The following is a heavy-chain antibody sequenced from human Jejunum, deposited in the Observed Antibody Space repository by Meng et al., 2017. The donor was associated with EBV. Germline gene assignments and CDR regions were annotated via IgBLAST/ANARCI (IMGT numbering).Heavy chain of an antibody. Sequence: QLFQSGSDLKMLGASMKGSCRASGYTFTSHPMHWVRQAPGQGLGWMGWINTNTGDPTYAQGFTGRFVFSLDTSVSTAYLQISSLKTEDTALYYCARGGESWYDDDYWGQGTLVTVSS. V-gene: IGHV7-4-1*02. CDR3: ARGGESWYDDDY. J-gene: IGHJ4*02. CDR2: INTNTGDP. D-gene: IGHD6-13*01. CDR1: GYTFTSHP.